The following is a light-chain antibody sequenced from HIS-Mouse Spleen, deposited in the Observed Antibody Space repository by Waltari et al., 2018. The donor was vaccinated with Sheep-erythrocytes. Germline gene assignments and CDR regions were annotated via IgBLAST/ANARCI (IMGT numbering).Light chain of an antibody. CDR1: SSDVGGYNY. CDR2: EFS. V-gene: IGLV2-14*01. CDR3: SSSTSSSTWV. J-gene: IGLJ3*02. Sequence: QSALTQPASVSGSPGQSITISCTGTSSDVGGYNYVSWYQQHPGKAPKLRIYEFSNRPSGVSNRVSGSKSGNTASLTISGLQAEDEADYYCSSSTSSSTWVFGGGTKLTVL.